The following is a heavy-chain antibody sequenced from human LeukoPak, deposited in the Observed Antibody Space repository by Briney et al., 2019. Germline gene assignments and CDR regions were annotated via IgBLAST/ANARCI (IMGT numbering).Heavy chain of an antibody. CDR1: GFTFSSYS. CDR3: AVPYYDSSGYYYVLHY. J-gene: IGHJ4*02. CDR2: ISSSSSTI. Sequence: PGGSLRLSCAASGFTFSSYSMNWVRQAPGKGLEWVSYISSSSSTIYYADSVKGRFTISRDNAKNSLYLQMNSLRAEDTAVYYCAVPYYDSSGYYYVLHYWGQGTLVTVSS. V-gene: IGHV3-48*01. D-gene: IGHD3-22*01.